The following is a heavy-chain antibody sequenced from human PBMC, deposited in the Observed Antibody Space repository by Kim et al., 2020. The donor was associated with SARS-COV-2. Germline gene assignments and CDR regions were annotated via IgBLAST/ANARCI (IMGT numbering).Heavy chain of an antibody. D-gene: IGHD2-15*01. Sequence: GGSLRLSCVASGFTFRDHYMSWIRQAPGKGLERVSYISSSGSPTYYAESVKGRFTISRDNGRNSLYLQMNSLRAEDTAMYYCVRDDGGYCSGGACYDYWGQGTLVTVSS. J-gene: IGHJ4*02. CDR3: VRDDGGYCSGGACYDY. CDR2: ISSSGSPT. V-gene: IGHV3-11*01. CDR1: GFTFRDHY.